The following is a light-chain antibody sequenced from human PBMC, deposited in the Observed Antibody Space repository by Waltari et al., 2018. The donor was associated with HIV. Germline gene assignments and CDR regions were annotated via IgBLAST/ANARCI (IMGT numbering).Light chain of an antibody. V-gene: IGLV2-14*01. J-gene: IGLJ2*01. CDR2: EVS. CDR1: SSDVGGYNY. Sequence: QSAMTQPASVSGSPGQSITISCTGTSSDVGGYNYVSWYQQHPGKAPKLMIYEVSNRPSWVSNRFSGSTSGNTASLTISVLQADDEADYYCSSYTSSSTPHVVFGGGTTLTVL. CDR3: SSYTSSSTPHVV.